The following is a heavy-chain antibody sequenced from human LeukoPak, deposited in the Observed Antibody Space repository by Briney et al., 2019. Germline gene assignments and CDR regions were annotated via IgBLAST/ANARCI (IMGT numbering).Heavy chain of an antibody. CDR3: ARWGATGYGDY. V-gene: IGHV3-48*03. Sequence: PGGSLRLSRAASGFTFSSYGMNWVRQAPGKGLEWVSYISDSSSTIYYADSVKGRLTISGDNAKNSLYLQMNSLRAEDTAVYYCARWGATGYGDYWGQGTLVTVSS. CDR2: ISDSSSTI. CDR1: GFTFSSYG. J-gene: IGHJ4*02. D-gene: IGHD3-9*01.